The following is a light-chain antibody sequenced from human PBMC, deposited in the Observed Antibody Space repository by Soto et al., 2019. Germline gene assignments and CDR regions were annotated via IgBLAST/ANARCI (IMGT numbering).Light chain of an antibody. V-gene: IGKV1-5*01. CDR1: QSISSW. CDR3: QQYNSYYT. J-gene: IGKJ2*01. Sequence: DIQMTQSPSTLSASVGDRVTITCRASQSISSWLAWYQQKPWKAPKLLIYDAASLESGVPAGLSGSGSGIEFTLTISILQPDNFATYYSQQYNSYYTFGQGTKLESK. CDR2: DAA.